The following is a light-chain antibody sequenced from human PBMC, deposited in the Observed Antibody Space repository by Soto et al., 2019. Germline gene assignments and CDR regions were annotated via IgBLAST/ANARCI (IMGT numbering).Light chain of an antibody. J-gene: IGKJ5*01. Sequence: EIVLTQSPATLSLSLGERATLSCRASQSVSKYLAWYQQKPGQAPRLLIYDASNRAAGIPARFSGSGSGTDFTLTISSLEPEDSAVYYCQQRHMWPITFGQGTRLEIK. CDR3: QQRHMWPIT. V-gene: IGKV3-11*01. CDR1: QSVSKY. CDR2: DAS.